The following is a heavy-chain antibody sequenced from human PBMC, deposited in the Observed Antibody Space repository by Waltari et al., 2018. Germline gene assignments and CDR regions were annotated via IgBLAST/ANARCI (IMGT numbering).Heavy chain of an antibody. CDR2: IDYSGST. D-gene: IGHD5-18*01. CDR1: GGSISSGGYY. J-gene: IGHJ4*02. Sequence: QVQLQESGPGLVKPSQTLSLTCTVSGGSISSGGYYWSWIRQHPGKGLEWIGYIDYSGSTYYNPSRKSRVTISVDTSKKQFSLTLSSVTAADTAVYYCARAYSYGAYFDYWGQGTLVTVSS. V-gene: IGHV4-31*03. CDR3: ARAYSYGAYFDY.